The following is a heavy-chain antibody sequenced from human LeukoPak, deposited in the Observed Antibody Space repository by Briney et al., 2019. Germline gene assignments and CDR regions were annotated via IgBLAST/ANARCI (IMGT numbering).Heavy chain of an antibody. V-gene: IGHV3-30*04. J-gene: IGHJ4*02. CDR1: GFAFSSYA. CDR2: ISYDGSNK. CDR3: ARAMVRGVIYGGFDF. Sequence: GGSLRLSCAASGFAFSSYAMHWVRPAPGKGLEWAAVISYDGSNKYYADSVKGRFTISRDNSKNTLYLQMNSLRAEDTAVCFFARAMVRGVIYGGFDFWGQGTLVTVSS. D-gene: IGHD3-10*01.